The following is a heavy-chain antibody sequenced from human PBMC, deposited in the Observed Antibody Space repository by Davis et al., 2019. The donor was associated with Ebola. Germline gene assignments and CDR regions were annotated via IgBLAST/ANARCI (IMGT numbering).Heavy chain of an antibody. CDR2: INTNTGNP. CDR1: GYTFKNYA. J-gene: IGHJ4*02. CDR3: ARGYDFWSGAFDY. V-gene: IGHV7-4-1*02. Sequence: ASVKVSCKASGYTFKNYALNWVRQAPGQGLEWMGWINTNTGNPTYAQGFTGRFVFPLDTSVSTAYLQISSLKAEDTAVYYCARGYDFWSGAFDYWGQGTLVTVSS. D-gene: IGHD3-3*01.